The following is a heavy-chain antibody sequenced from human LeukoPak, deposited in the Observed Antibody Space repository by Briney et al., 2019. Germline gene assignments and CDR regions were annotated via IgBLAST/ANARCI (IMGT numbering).Heavy chain of an antibody. J-gene: IGHJ4*02. CDR1: GGSFSGYY. CDR3: ARRILLWFGELHHYYFDY. V-gene: IGHV4-34*01. Sequence: PSETLSLXCAVYGGSFSGYYWSWIRQPPGKGLEWIGEINHSGSTNYNPSLKSRVTISVDTSKNQFSLKLSSVTAADTAVYYCARRILLWFGELHHYYFDYWGQGTLVTVSS. D-gene: IGHD3-10*01. CDR2: INHSGST.